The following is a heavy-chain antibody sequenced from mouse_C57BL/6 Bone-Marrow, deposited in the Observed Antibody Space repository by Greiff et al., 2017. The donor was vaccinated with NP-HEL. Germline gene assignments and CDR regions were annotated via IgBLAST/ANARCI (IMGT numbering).Heavy chain of an antibody. CDR3: ARWGVLLVTYYFDY. V-gene: IGHV1-19*01. CDR2: INPYNGGT. J-gene: IGHJ2*01. Sequence: EVQLQQSGPVLVKPGASVKMSCKASGYTFTDYYMNWVKQSHGKSLEWIGVINPYNGGTSYNQKFKGKATLTVDKSSSTAYMELNSLTSEDSAVYYCARWGVLLVTYYFDYWGQGTTLTVSS. CDR1: GYTFTDYY. D-gene: IGHD1-1*01.